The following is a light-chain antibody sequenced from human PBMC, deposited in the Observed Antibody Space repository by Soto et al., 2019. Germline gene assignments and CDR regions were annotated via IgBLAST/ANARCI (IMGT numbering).Light chain of an antibody. J-gene: IGKJ3*01. CDR1: QSVSSY. CDR3: HQRNKRSPP. V-gene: IGKV3-11*01. CDR2: DAS. Sequence: EIVLTQSPATLSLSPGERATLSCRASQSVSSYLAWYQQKPGQAPRLLIYDASNRATGIPARFSGSGSGTDFTLTISSLEPEDFAVYYCHQRNKRSPPFG.